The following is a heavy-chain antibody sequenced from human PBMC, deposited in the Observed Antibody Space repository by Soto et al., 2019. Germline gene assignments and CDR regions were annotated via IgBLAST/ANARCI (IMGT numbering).Heavy chain of an antibody. Sequence: QVQLVQSGAEVKKPGSSVKVSCKAPGGTFSSYAISWVRQAPGQGLEWMGGIIPIFGTAKYAQKFQGRVTITADESTSTGYRELSSLRSEDTALYYCARSQGGSSSLDIYYYYYYGMNVWGQGTTVTVSS. CDR3: ARSQGGSSSLDIYYYYYYGMNV. CDR2: IIPIFGTA. V-gene: IGHV1-69*01. CDR1: GGTFSSYA. J-gene: IGHJ6*02. D-gene: IGHD2-15*01.